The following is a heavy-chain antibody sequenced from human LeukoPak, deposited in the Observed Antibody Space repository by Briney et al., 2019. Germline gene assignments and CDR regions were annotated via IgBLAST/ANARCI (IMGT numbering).Heavy chain of an antibody. CDR1: GYSISSGYY. CDR2: IYHSGST. CDR3: ARVMYYYGSGSYPDPYYFDY. D-gene: IGHD3-10*01. V-gene: IGHV4-38-2*02. J-gene: IGHJ4*02. Sequence: SESLSLTCTVSGYSISSGYYWGWIRQPPGKGLAWIGSIYHSGSTYYNPSLKSRVTISVDTSKNQFSLKLSSVTAADTAVYYCARVMYYYGSGSYPDPYYFDYWGQGTLVTVSS.